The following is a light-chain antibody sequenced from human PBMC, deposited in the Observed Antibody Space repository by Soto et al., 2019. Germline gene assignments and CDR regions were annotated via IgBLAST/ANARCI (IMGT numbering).Light chain of an antibody. V-gene: IGKV1-39*01. CDR3: QQSYSTPST. Sequence: DIQMTQSPSSLSASVGDRVTITCRASQSISSYLNWYQQKPGKAPKLLIYAASSLQSGFPSRFSGSGSGTDFTLTISSLQPEDFATYYCQQSYSTPSTFGQGTKV. CDR1: QSISSY. J-gene: IGKJ1*01. CDR2: AAS.